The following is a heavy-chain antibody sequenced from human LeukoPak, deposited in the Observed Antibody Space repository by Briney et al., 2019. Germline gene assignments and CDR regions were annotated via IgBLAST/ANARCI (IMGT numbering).Heavy chain of an antibody. D-gene: IGHD1-26*01. CDR1: GFTFTTSG. CDR3: ARVPNKVGATY. V-gene: IGHV3-30*02. J-gene: IGHJ4*02. Sequence: GGSLRLSCAASGFTFTTSGMHWVRQAPGKGLEWVAFIQYDETDKFYADSVKGRFTISRDNAKNSLYLQMNSLRAEDTAVYYCARVPNKVGATYWGQGTLVTVSS. CDR2: IQYDETDK.